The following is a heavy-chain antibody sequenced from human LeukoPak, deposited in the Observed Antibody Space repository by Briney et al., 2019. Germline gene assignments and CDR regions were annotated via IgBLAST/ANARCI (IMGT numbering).Heavy chain of an antibody. J-gene: IGHJ5*02. Sequence: SETLSLTCNVSGGSVSSGAYYWSWVRQPPGKGLDWIGYVSYSGGAEYNPSLKSRVTMSVDTTTNQFSLKLSSVTAADTAVYYCAREGPNDGAFDLWGQGTLVTVSS. CDR1: GGSVSSGAYY. V-gene: IGHV4-61*08. CDR2: VSYSGGA. CDR3: AREGPNDGAFDL. D-gene: IGHD1-1*01.